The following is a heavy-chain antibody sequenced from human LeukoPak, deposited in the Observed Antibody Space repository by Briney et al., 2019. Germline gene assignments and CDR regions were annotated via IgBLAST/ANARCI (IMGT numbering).Heavy chain of an antibody. CDR1: GFTFGSYD. Sequence: PGGSLPLSCAASGFTFGSYDMNWVRQAQGKGLEWVSSITTSSRYIYYADSVKGRFTVSRDNAKNSLYLQMNSLRAEDTAVYYCASHIVVVTAIRYYAMDVWGQGTTVTVSS. CDR3: ASHIVVVTAIRYYAMDV. V-gene: IGHV3-21*01. CDR2: ITTSSRYI. J-gene: IGHJ6*02. D-gene: IGHD2-2*01.